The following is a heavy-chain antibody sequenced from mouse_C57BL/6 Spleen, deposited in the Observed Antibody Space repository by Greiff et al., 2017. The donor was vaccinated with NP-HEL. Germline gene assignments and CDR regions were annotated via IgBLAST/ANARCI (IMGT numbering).Heavy chain of an antibody. J-gene: IGHJ4*01. CDR1: GYTFTDYE. V-gene: IGHV1-15*01. Sequence: QVQLQQSGAELVRPGASVTLSCKASGYTFTDYEMHWVKQTPVHGLEWIGAIDPDTGGTAYNQKFKGKAILTAAKSSSTAYMELRSLTSEDSAVYYGTRCPTITTVVPYAMDDWGQGTSVTASS. CDR3: TRCPTITTVVPYAMDD. D-gene: IGHD1-1*01. CDR2: IDPDTGGT.